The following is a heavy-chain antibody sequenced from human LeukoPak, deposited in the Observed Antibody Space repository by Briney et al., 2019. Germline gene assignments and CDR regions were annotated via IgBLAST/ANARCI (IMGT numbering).Heavy chain of an antibody. Sequence: ASVKVSCKVSGYTLTELSMHWVRQAPGKGLEWMGGFDPEDGETIYAQKFQGRVTMTEDTSTDTAYMELSSLRSEDTAVYYCATDTGITMVRGAGDYYYYCGMDVWGQGTTVTVSS. CDR3: ATDTGITMVRGAGDYYYYCGMDV. CDR1: GYTLTELS. D-gene: IGHD3-10*01. CDR2: FDPEDGET. V-gene: IGHV1-24*01. J-gene: IGHJ6*02.